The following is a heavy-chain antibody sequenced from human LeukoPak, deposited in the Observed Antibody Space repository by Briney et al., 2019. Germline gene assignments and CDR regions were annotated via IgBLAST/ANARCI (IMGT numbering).Heavy chain of an antibody. CDR3: ARERGGRVLLIP. Sequence: GASVKASCKASGYTFTGYYMHWVRQAPGQGLEWMGWINPNSGGTNYAQKIQGRVTMTRDTSISTAYMELSRLRSDDTAVYYCARERGGRVLLIPWGQGTLVTVSS. J-gene: IGHJ5*02. CDR1: GYTFTGYY. V-gene: IGHV1-2*02. D-gene: IGHD3-10*01. CDR2: INPNSGGT.